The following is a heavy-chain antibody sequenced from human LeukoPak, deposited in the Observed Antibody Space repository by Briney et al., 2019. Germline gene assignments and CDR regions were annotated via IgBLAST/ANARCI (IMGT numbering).Heavy chain of an antibody. J-gene: IGHJ5*02. CDR1: GFTFSNYA. D-gene: IGHD6-19*01. CDR3: ARGGIAVAGIDFRWFDP. Sequence: GGSLRLSCAASGFTFSNYAMYWVRQAPGKGLEWVAVISYDGSNKYYADSVKGRFTISRDNSKNTLYLQMNSQRVEDTAVYYCARGGIAVAGIDFRWFDPWGQGTLVTVSS. CDR2: ISYDGSNK. V-gene: IGHV3-30*04.